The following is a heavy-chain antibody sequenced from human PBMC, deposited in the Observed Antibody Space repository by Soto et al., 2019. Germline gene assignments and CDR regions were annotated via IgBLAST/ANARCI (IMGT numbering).Heavy chain of an antibody. CDR1: GWSVGGYY. CDR2: INDSGST. D-gene: IGHD2-2*02. V-gene: IGHV4-34*01. Sequence: SETLSLTCAVYGWSVGGYYWSWIRQPPGKGLEWIGEINDSGSTKYNPPLKSRVTISVDTSKNQFSLSLSSVTAADTAVYVCARNGYNTSIQHVAPWRQ. CDR3: ARNGYNTSIQHVAP. J-gene: IGHJ5*02.